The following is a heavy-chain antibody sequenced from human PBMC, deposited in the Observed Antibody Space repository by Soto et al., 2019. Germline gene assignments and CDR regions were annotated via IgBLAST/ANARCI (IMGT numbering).Heavy chain of an antibody. CDR3: ARSLGIWYFDL. CDR2: INHSGST. CDR1: FC. J-gene: IGHJ2*01. D-gene: IGHD7-27*01. V-gene: IGHV4-34*01. Sequence: FCCRRIRQTPGKGLEWIGEINHSGSTNYNPSLKSRVTISVDTSKNQFSLKLSSVTAADTAVYYCARSLGIWYFDLWGRGTLVTVSS.